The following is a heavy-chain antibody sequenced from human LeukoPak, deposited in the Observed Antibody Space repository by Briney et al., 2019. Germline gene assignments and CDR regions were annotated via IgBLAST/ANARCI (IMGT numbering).Heavy chain of an antibody. Sequence: ASVKVSCKASGYTFTGYAMNWVRQAPGQGLEWMGWINTNTGNPTYAQGFTGRFVFSLDTSVSTAYLRISSLKAEDTAVYYCARVLIRHPNWFDPWGQGTLVTVSS. CDR1: GYTFTGYA. CDR2: INTNTGNP. CDR3: ARVLIRHPNWFDP. J-gene: IGHJ5*02. V-gene: IGHV7-4-1*02. D-gene: IGHD3-22*01.